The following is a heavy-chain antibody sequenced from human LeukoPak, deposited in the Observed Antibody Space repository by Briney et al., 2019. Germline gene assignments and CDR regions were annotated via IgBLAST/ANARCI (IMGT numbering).Heavy chain of an antibody. CDR2: ISAYNGNT. D-gene: IGHD4-23*01. CDR3: ARDQGMVVTPEYFDY. J-gene: IGHJ4*02. Sequence: GASVKVSCKASGYIFSNYGISRVRQAPGQGLEWMGWISAYNGNTNYAQKLQGRVTMTTDTSTSTAYMELRSLRSDDTAVYYCARDQGMVVTPEYFDYWGQGTLVTVSS. CDR1: GYIFSNYG. V-gene: IGHV1-18*01.